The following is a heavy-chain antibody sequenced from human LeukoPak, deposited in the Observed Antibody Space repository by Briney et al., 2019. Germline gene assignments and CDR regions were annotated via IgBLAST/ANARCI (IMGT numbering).Heavy chain of an antibody. CDR2: INHSGST. Sequence: PSETLSLTCAVFGGSFSGYYWSWIRQPPGKGLEWIGEINHSGSTNYNPSLKSRVTISVDTSKIQFSLKLSSVTAADTAVYYCARGGPGSGWNLFDYWGQGTLVTVSS. CDR1: GGSFSGYY. CDR3: ARGGPGSGWNLFDY. J-gene: IGHJ4*02. V-gene: IGHV4-34*01. D-gene: IGHD6-19*01.